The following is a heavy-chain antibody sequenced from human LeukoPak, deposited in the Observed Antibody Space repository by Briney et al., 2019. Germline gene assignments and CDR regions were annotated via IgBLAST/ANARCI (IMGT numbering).Heavy chain of an antibody. CDR1: GFTFNTYT. CDR3: AKALDRESRLDC. D-gene: IGHD1-1*01. V-gene: IGHV3-23*01. J-gene: IGHJ4*02. Sequence: PGGSLRLSCAASGFTFNTYTMYWVRQAPGKGLEWVSGIRNSGGRIYYADSVKGRFTISRDNSKNTLYLQMNSLRAEDTALYYCAKALDRESRLDCWGPRTLVTVSS. CDR2: IRNSGGRI.